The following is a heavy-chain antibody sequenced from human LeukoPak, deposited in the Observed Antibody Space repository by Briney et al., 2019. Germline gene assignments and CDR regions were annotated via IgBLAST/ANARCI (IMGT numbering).Heavy chain of an antibody. CDR1: GGSISSSSYY. J-gene: IGHJ6*03. Sequence: SETLSLTCTVSGGSISSSSYYWGWIRQSPGKGLEWIGSIYYSGSTYYNPSLKSRVTIPVDTSKNQFSLKLSSVTAADTAVYYGARRLYDFWSGYYYYMDVWGKGTTVTVSS. D-gene: IGHD3-3*01. CDR3: ARRLYDFWSGYYYYMDV. CDR2: IYYSGST. V-gene: IGHV4-39*01.